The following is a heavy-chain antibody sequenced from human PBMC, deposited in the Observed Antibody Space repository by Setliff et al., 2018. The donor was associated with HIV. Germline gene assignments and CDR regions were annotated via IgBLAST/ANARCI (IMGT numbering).Heavy chain of an antibody. V-gene: IGHV3-7*01. J-gene: IGHJ4*02. D-gene: IGHD1-1*01. CDR2: IHKDGSEK. CDR1: GFTFSSYP. CDR3: AGSRGYFVQAD. Sequence: PGGSLRLSCAASGFTFSSYPMSWVRQAQGKGLEWVANIHKDGSEKYYVDSVKGRFTISRDNTKNFLYLEMNSLRAEDTAVYYCAGSRGYFVQADWGQGTLVTVSS.